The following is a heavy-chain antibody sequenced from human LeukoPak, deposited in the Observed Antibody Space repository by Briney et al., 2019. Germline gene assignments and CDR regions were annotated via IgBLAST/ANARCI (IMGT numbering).Heavy chain of an antibody. D-gene: IGHD5-18*01. CDR3: ARDLYRGYSYGYGY. CDR2: INTNSSGT. Sequence: ASVKVSCKASGYTFTAYYIHWVRQAPGQGLEWMGWINTNSSGTNSAQKFQGWVTMTRDTSISTAYMELSRLRSDDTAVYYCARDLYRGYSYGYGYWGQGTLVTVSS. J-gene: IGHJ4*02. CDR1: GYTFTAYY. V-gene: IGHV1-2*04.